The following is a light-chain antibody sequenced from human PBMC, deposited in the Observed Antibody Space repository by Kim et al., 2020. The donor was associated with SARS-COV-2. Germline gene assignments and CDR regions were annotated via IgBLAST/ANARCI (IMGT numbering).Light chain of an antibody. Sequence: EIVMTQSPATLSVSPGESATLSCRASQSVRSNLAWYQQKPGQAPRPLIYGASTRATGIPDGFSGSGSGTEFTLTISSLQSEDFAVYYCQQYNNWPGTFGQGTKVDIK. CDR3: QQYNNWPGT. CDR2: GAS. CDR1: QSVRSN. V-gene: IGKV3-15*01. J-gene: IGKJ1*01.